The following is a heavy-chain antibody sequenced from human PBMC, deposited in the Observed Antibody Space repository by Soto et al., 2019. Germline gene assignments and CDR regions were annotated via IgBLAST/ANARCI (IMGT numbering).Heavy chain of an antibody. V-gene: IGHV4-39*01. CDR2: FYYSGTT. Sequence: SETLSLTCTVSGDSITASYSNWAWIRRPPGKGLEWIGTFYYSGTTSQNPPLRSRITISGDTSRNQFSLNLRSVTAADSGVYYCAKLVRDDVRRSDLDHRSQGTLVTVSS. D-gene: IGHD3-10*02. CDR3: AKLVRDDVRRSDLDH. J-gene: IGHJ4*02. CDR1: GDSITASYSN.